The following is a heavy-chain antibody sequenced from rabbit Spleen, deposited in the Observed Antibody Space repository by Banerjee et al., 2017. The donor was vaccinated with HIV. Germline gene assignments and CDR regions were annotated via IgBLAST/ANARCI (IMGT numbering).Heavy chain of an antibody. CDR2: IYAGSSAFT. V-gene: IGHV1S45*01. D-gene: IGHD1-1*01. CDR1: GVSFSISSY. J-gene: IGHJ6*01. CDR3: ARDTSSSCSSYGMDL. Sequence: QEQLVESGGDLVKPGASLTLTCTASGVSFSISSYMCWVRQAPGKGLEWIACIYAGSSAFTYFPTWAKGRFTISKTSSTTVTLQMTRLTAADTATYFGARDTSSSCSSYGMDLWGPGTLVTVS.